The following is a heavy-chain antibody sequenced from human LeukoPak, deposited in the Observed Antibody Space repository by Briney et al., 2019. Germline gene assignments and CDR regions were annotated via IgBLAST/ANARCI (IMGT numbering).Heavy chain of an antibody. Sequence: SETLSLTRTVSGGSISSSSYYWGWIRQPPGKGLEWIGSIYYSGSTYYNPSLKSRVTISVDTSKNQFSLKLSSVTAADTAVYYCARPRLLRYFDWLPPDAFDIWGQGTMVTVSS. CDR3: ARPRLLRYFDWLPPDAFDI. J-gene: IGHJ3*02. D-gene: IGHD3-9*01. CDR1: GGSISSSSYY. V-gene: IGHV4-39*01. CDR2: IYYSGST.